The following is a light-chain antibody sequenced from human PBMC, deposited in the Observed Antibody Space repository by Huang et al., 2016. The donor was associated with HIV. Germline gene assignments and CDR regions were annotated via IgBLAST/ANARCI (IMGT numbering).Light chain of an antibody. J-gene: IGKJ5*01. Sequence: EIVVTQSPATVSLSPGERATLSCWASQDVGSHLAWYQQKPGQPPRLHIYDVSNRASGIPARFIASGSGTDFTLTVSSLEPEDFAVYYCQQRRGWPPTFGQGTRLEIK. V-gene: IGKV3-11*01. CDR2: DVS. CDR3: QQRRGWPPT. CDR1: QDVGSH.